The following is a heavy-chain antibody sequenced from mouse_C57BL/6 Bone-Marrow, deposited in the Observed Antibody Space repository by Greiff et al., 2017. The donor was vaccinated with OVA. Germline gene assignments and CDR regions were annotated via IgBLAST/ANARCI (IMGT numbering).Heavy chain of an antibody. J-gene: IGHJ4*01. CDR3: TTGGGAMDY. CDR2: IDPENGDT. CDR1: GFNIKDDY. Sequence: EVKLQESGAELVRPGASVKLSCTASGFNIKDDYMHWVKQRPEQGLEWIGWIDPENGDTEYASKFQGKATITADTSSNTAYLQPSSLTSEDTAVYYCTTGGGAMDYWGQGTSVTVSS. D-gene: IGHD1-1*02. V-gene: IGHV14-4*01.